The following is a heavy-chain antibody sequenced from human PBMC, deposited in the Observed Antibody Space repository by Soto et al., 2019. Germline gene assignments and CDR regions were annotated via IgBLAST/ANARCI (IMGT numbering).Heavy chain of an antibody. J-gene: IGHJ6*02. Sequence: GGALRLSCAASGFTFSSYGMHWVRQAPGKGLEWVAVISYDGSNKYYADSVKGRFTISRDNSKNTLYLQMNSLRAEDTAVYYCAKERTASARPGYYYYYYGMDVWGQGTTVTLSS. V-gene: IGHV3-30*18. CDR1: GFTFSSYG. CDR3: AKERTASARPGYYYYYYGMDV. D-gene: IGHD6-6*01. CDR2: ISYDGSNK.